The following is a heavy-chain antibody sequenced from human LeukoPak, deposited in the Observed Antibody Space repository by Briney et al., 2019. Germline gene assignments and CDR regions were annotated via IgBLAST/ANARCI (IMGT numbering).Heavy chain of an antibody. CDR3: GRIDSGGNFLDY. CDR1: GYSFTSYD. V-gene: IGHV1-18*01. Sequence: GASVKVSCKASGYSFTSYDISWVRQAPGRGLEWMGWISAYTDNTNFAQKFQGRVTMTTDTSTSTAHMELGSLRSDDTAVYYCGRIDSGGNFLDYWGQGTLVTVSS. J-gene: IGHJ4*02. CDR2: ISAYTDNT. D-gene: IGHD4-23*01.